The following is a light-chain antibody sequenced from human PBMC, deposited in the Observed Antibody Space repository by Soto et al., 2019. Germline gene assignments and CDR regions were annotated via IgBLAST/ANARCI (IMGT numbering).Light chain of an antibody. CDR3: SSYGGSNNLV. J-gene: IGLJ3*02. Sequence: QSALTQPPSASGSPGQSVTISCTGTSSDVGAYNYVSWYQQHPGKAPKVMIYEVSMRPSGVPDRFSGSKSGNTASLTVSGLQAEDEADYYCSSYGGSNNLVFGGGTQLTVL. CDR2: EVS. CDR1: SSDVGAYNY. V-gene: IGLV2-8*01.